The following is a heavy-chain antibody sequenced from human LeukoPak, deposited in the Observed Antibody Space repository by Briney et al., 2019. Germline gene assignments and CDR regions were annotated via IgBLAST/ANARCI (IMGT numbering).Heavy chain of an antibody. V-gene: IGHV3-7*01. Sequence: GGSLRLSCAASGFTFSSFWMSWVRQAPGQGLEWVASIKKDGSEKEYVDSVKGRFTISRDNAKNSLYLQMNSLRAEDTAVYYCARPYYYSSGSLPYWGQGTLVTVSS. CDR3: ARPYYYSSGSLPY. J-gene: IGHJ4*02. D-gene: IGHD3-10*01. CDR2: IKKDGSEK. CDR1: GFTFSSFW.